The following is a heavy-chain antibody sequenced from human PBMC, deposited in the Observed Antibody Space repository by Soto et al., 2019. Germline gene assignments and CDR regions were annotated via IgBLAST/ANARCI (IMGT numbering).Heavy chain of an antibody. CDR3: ARGPPIDY. CDR2: INHSGST. CDR1: GGSFSGYY. J-gene: IGHJ4*02. V-gene: IGHV4-34*01. Sequence: QVQLQQWGAGLLKPSETLSLTCAAYGGSFSGYYWSWIRQPPGKGLEWIGEINHSGSTNYNPSLKSRVTISVDTSKNQFSLKLSSVTAADTAVYYCARGPPIDYWGQGTLVTVSS. D-gene: IGHD3-9*01.